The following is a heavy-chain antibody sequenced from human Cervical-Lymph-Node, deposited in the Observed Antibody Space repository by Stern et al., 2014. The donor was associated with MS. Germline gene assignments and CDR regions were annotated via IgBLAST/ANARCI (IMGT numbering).Heavy chain of an antibody. CDR2: IMPIFGST. CDR1: GDTFSDYA. CDR3: VRGAYCGGDCYWGWFDS. J-gene: IGHJ5*01. V-gene: IGHV1-69*01. D-gene: IGHD2-21*02. Sequence: VQLVESGAEVTKPGSSVKGSCKASGDTFSDYAISWVRQAPGQGLEWMGGIMPIFGSTDYAQKFQGRVTITADESTTTAYMGLINLSSEDTAVYYCVRGAYCGGDCYWGWFDSWGQGTLVTVSS.